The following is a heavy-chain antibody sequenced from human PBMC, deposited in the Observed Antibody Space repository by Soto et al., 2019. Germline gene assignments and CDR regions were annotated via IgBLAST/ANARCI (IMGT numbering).Heavy chain of an antibody. J-gene: IGHJ5*02. V-gene: IGHV1-2*06. CDR1: CYIFTDYY. CDR3: ARDRCTGDSCYSGVWFDP. CDR2: INPDNGGT. Sequence: ASVPVSFEASCYIFTDYYMHWLRQAPGRGPEWMGHINPDNGGTTYAQNFQGRVTMTRDTSLSTAYMTLSRLGSDDTAVYYCARDRCTGDSCYSGVWFDPWGEGTQVTAPQ. D-gene: IGHD2-15*01.